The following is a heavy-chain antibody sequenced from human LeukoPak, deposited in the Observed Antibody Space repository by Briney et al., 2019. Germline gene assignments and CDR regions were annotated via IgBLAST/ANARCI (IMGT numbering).Heavy chain of an antibody. V-gene: IGHV3-66*01. Sequence: PGGSLRLSCAASGFTVSSNYLSWVRQSPGKGLEWVSVISSGGNTYYADSVKGRFTISRDNAKNSLYLQMNSLRDEDTAVYYCARDSPYFQQWGQGTLVTVSS. J-gene: IGHJ1*01. CDR1: GFTVSSNY. CDR3: ARDSPYFQQ. CDR2: ISSGGNT.